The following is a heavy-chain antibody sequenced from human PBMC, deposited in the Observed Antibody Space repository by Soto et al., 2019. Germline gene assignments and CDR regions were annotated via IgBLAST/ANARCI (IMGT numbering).Heavy chain of an antibody. CDR3: AKDRVDYGDYRGLDY. J-gene: IGHJ4*02. CDR2: ISGSGTNR. V-gene: IGHV3-23*01. CDR1: GFTFSSYA. Sequence: EVQLLESGGGLVQPGGSLRLSCAASGFTFSSYAMTRVRQAPGKGLEWFSAISGSGTNRYYADSVKGRFTISRDNSKNTLYLQMNSLRAEDTAVYYCAKDRVDYGDYRGLDYWGQGTLVTVSS. D-gene: IGHD4-17*01.